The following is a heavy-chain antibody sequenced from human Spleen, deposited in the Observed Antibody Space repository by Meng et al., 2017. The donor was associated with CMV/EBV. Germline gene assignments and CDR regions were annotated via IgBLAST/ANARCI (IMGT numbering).Heavy chain of an antibody. CDR2: IRFDESDK. J-gene: IGHJ6*02. CDR1: GFTFSSYA. V-gene: IGHV3-30*02. D-gene: IGHD2-8*01. Sequence: GGSLRLSCAASGFTFSSYAMHWVRQTPGKGLEWVAFIRFDESDKYYADSVKGRFTISRDTSKNTLYLQMKSLRHEDTGVYYCAKDVLRIYADYFGMGVWGQGTTVTVSS. CDR3: AKDVLRIYADYFGMGV.